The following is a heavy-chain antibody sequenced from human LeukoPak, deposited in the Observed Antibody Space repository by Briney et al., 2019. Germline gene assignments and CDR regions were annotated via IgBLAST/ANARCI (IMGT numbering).Heavy chain of an antibody. CDR3: ARHGYTASHFFLDY. CDR1: TGSINRYY. V-gene: IGHV4-4*07. J-gene: IGHJ4*02. D-gene: IGHD3-16*02. Sequence: SETLSLTCTVSTGSINRYYWGWVRQPAGRGLEWIGRIYTTGHTDYDRCLQSRVTMSVDTSQKQFSLNLRSVTAADTAIYFCARHGYTASHFFLDYWSQGTLVTVSS. CDR2: IYTTGHT.